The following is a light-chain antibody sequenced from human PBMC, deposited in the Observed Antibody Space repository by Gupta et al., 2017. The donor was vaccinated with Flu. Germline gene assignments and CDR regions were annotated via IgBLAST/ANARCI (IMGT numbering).Light chain of an antibody. CDR3: QRYGCSPRK. CDR2: GAS. CDR1: TRRF. J-gene: IGKJ1*01. V-gene: IGKV3-20*01. Sequence: TRRFIAWYQQKPGQAPRLLIQGASSRATGIADRFSGSGSGADYNLAVSSMETGEFGLYYCQRYGCSPRKFGQGTKVEMK.